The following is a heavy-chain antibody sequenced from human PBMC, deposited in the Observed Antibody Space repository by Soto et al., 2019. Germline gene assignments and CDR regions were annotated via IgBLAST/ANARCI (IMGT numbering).Heavy chain of an antibody. Sequence: EVQLVESGGDLVQPGGSLRLSCAASGFSFSSYAMSWVRQAPGKGLEWVSAISGSGGSTYYADSVKGRFTISRDNSKNTLYLQMNSLRAEDTAVYYCAKDPEEYYYYYGMDVWGQGTTVTVSS. CDR2: ISGSGGST. CDR1: GFSFSSYA. J-gene: IGHJ6*02. CDR3: AKDPEEYYYYYGMDV. V-gene: IGHV3-23*04.